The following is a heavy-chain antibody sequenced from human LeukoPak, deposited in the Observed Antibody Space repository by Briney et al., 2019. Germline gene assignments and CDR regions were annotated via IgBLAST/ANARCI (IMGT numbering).Heavy chain of an antibody. CDR3: ARGLGRITIFGVVTRKYNWLDP. Sequence: ASVKVSCKASGYTFTSYDINWVRQATGQGLEWMGWMNPNSGNTGYAQKFQGRVTMTRNTSISTAYMELSSLRSEDTAVYYCARGLGRITIFGVVTRKYNWLDPWGQGTQVTVSS. D-gene: IGHD3-3*01. J-gene: IGHJ5*02. V-gene: IGHV1-8*01. CDR2: MNPNSGNT. CDR1: GYTFTSYD.